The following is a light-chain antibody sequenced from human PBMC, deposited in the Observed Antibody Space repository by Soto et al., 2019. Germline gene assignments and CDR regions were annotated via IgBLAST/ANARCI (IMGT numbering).Light chain of an antibody. V-gene: IGKV3-15*01. J-gene: IGKJ2*01. Sequence: EIVMTQAPATLSVSPGERATLSCRASQSVSSNLACYQQKPGQAPRLLIYGASTRATGIPARLSGSASGTEFTLTISSLQSEDFAVYYCQQYNNWPPYTFGQGTKLEIK. CDR3: QQYNNWPPYT. CDR1: QSVSSN. CDR2: GAS.